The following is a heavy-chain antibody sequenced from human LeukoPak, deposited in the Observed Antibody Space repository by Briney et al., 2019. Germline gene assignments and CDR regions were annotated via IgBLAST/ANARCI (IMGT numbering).Heavy chain of an antibody. V-gene: IGHV3-21*01. CDR3: ARGFYDSSGEIDY. Sequence: GGSLRLSCAASGFTFSSYSMNWVRQAPGKGLEWVSSISSGSSYIYYADSVKGRFTISRDNAKNSLYLQMNSLRAEDTAVYYCARGFYDSSGEIDYWGQGTLVTVSS. J-gene: IGHJ4*02. D-gene: IGHD3-22*01. CDR1: GFTFSSYS. CDR2: ISSGSSYI.